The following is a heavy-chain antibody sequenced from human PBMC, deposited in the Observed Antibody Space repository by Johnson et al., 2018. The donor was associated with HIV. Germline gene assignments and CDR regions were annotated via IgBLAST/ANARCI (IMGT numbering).Heavy chain of an antibody. CDR3: AKVRGWSDDTFDI. CDR2: ISGSGDST. V-gene: IGHV3-23*04. Sequence: VQLVESGGGLVQPGGSLRMSCVASGFTFSTYGMTWVRQAPGKGLEWVSGISGSGDSTYYADSVKGRFTISRDNSKNTLFLQMNSLRAEDTAVYYCAKVRGWSDDTFDIWGQGTMVTVSS. D-gene: IGHD5-12*01. J-gene: IGHJ3*02. CDR1: GFTFSTYG.